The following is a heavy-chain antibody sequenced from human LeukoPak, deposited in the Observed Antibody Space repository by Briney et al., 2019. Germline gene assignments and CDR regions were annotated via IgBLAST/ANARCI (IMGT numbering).Heavy chain of an antibody. J-gene: IGHJ4*02. CDR1: GFTFDDYW. CDR2: ISSIGSTI. Sequence: GGSLRLSCGASGFTFDDYWMSWVRQAPGKGLEWVSSISSIGSTIYYADSVKGRFTISRDNAKNSLYLQMNSLRVEDTAVYYCARDLGATIFDFDYWGQGTLVTVSS. CDR3: ARDLGATIFDFDY. D-gene: IGHD1-26*01. V-gene: IGHV3-48*01.